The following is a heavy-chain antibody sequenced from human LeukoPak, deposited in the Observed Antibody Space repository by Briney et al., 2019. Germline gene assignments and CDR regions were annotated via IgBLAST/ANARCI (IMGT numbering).Heavy chain of an antibody. D-gene: IGHD6-13*01. CDR3: AKDAAGPEY. V-gene: IGHV3-23*01. CDR2: ISAGGGST. Sequence: GGSLRLSCAASGLTFSDYSMTWVRQAPGKGLFWVSGISAGGGSTYYADSVKGRFTISRDNSRNTLHLQMNSLRAEDTAVYYCAKDAAGPEYWGQGTLVTVSS. CDR1: GLTFSDYS. J-gene: IGHJ4*02.